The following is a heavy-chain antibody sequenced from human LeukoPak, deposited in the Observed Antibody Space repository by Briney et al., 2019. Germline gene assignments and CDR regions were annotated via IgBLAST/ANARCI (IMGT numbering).Heavy chain of an antibody. CDR2: IYYSGNT. J-gene: IGHJ4*02. CDR1: GDSISNYY. D-gene: IGHD3-10*01. V-gene: IGHV4-59*01. Sequence: SETLSLTCTVSGDSISNYYWGWGRQPPGKGLEWIGYIYYSGNTNYAPSLRSRVTISVDTSKDQFSLKLKSMTAAESAVYYCAGGEGYGSGTVHFDYWGRGILVTVSS. CDR3: AGGEGYGSGTVHFDY.